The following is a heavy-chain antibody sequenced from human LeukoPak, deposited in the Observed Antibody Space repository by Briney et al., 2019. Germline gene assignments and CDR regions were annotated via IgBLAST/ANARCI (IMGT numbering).Heavy chain of an antibody. CDR3: ARDLGTIISAAVK. CDR1: GFTFSSYA. J-gene: IGHJ4*02. D-gene: IGHD6-13*01. Sequence: RTGGSLRLSCAASGFTFSSYAMHWVRQAPGKGLEWVAVISYDGSNKYYADSVKGRFTISRDNSKNTLYLQMSSLRPEDTAVYYCARDLGTIISAAVKWGQGTLVTVSS. V-gene: IGHV3-30-3*01. CDR2: ISYDGSNK.